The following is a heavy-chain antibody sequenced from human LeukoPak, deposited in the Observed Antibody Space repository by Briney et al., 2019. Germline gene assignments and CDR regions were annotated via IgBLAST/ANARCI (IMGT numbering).Heavy chain of an antibody. CDR3: ARGLCTSTGCYQGPFDF. Sequence: GGSLRLSCAASGFIFSSAWMTWVRKAPGKGLEWVGHIKNKTYGGTTDYSAPVKGRFIISRHDSKNTLYLQMNRLRTEDTAVYYCARGLCTSTGCYQGPFDFWGQGMLVTVSS. CDR2: IKNKTYGGTT. V-gene: IGHV3-15*01. CDR1: GFIFSSAW. D-gene: IGHD2-2*01. J-gene: IGHJ4*02.